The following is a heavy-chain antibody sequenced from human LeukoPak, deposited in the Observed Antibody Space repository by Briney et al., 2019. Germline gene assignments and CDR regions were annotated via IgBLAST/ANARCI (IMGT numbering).Heavy chain of an antibody. Sequence: GGSLRLSCAASGFTFSSYAMSWVRQAPGKGLEWVSAISGSGGSTYYADSVKGRFTISRDNAKNTLYLQMNSLRAEDTAVYYCTRDWRNLGYDYWGQGTLVTVSS. CDR2: ISGSGGST. CDR1: GFTFSSYA. D-gene: IGHD5-12*01. CDR3: TRDWRNLGYDY. V-gene: IGHV3-23*01. J-gene: IGHJ4*02.